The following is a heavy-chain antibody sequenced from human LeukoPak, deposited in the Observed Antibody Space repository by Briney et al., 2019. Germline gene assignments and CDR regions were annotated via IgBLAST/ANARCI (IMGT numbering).Heavy chain of an antibody. J-gene: IGHJ4*02. CDR2: ISGSGGNT. Sequence: GGSLRLSCAASGFTFSSYGMSWVRQAPGKGLEWVSAISGSGGNTYYADSVKGRFTISRDNAENSLYLQMNSLRAEDTAVYYCARDASIAAADYWGQGTLVTVSS. CDR1: GFTFSSYG. V-gene: IGHV3-23*01. D-gene: IGHD6-13*01. CDR3: ARDASIAAADY.